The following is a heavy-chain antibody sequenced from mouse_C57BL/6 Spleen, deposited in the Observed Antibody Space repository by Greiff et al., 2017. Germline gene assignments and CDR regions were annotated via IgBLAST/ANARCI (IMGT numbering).Heavy chain of an antibody. D-gene: IGHD3-1*01. CDR3: ARSGYDAMDY. CDR2: IYPGDGDT. Sequence: QVQLQQSGPELVKPGASVKISCKASVYAFSSSWMNWVKQRPGKGLEWIGRIYPGDGDTNYNGKFKGKATLTADKSSSTDYMQLSSLTSEDSAVYFCARSGYDAMDYWGQGTSGTVSS. V-gene: IGHV1-82*01. J-gene: IGHJ4*01. CDR1: VYAFSSSW.